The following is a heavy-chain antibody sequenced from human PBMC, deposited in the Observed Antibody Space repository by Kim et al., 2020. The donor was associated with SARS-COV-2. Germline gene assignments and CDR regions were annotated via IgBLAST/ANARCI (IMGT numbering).Heavy chain of an antibody. D-gene: IGHD3-3*01. J-gene: IGHJ6*02. Sequence: GGSLRLSCAASGFTFSSYGMHWVRQAPGKGLEWMAVIWYDGSNKYYADSVKGRFTISRDNSKNTLYLQMNSLRAEDTAVYYCARGAFGAYYDFWSGLDPGYYGMDVWGQGTTVTVSS. V-gene: IGHV3-33*01. CDR3: ARGAFGAYYDFWSGLDPGYYGMDV. CDR2: IWYDGSNK. CDR1: GFTFSSYG.